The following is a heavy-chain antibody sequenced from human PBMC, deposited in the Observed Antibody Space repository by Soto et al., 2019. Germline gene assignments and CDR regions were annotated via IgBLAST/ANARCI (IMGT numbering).Heavy chain of an antibody. Sequence: PGGSLRPSCAASGFTFSIYWMSWVRQAPGKGLEWVANIKQDGSEKYYVDSVKGRFTISRDNAKNSLYLQMNSLRAEDTAVYYCARKRYNWNYWGQGTLVTVSS. CDR3: ARKRYNWNY. D-gene: IGHD1-20*01. V-gene: IGHV3-7*01. CDR2: IKQDGSEK. J-gene: IGHJ4*02. CDR1: GFTFSIYW.